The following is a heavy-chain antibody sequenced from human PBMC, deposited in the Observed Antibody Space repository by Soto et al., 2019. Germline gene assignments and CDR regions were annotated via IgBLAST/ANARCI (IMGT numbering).Heavy chain of an antibody. J-gene: IGHJ4*02. CDR3: PRLLDDSRGYYYFDY. V-gene: IGHV4-38-2*02. CDR1: GYSISSGYY. D-gene: IGHD3-22*01. Sequence: SETLSLTCTVPGYSISSGYYWGWIRQPPGNGLEWIGSIFHSGNTYDNPSLKSRVTMSVDMSKNQFSLKLSSVTAADTAVYFCPRLLDDSRGYYYFDYWGQGTLVTVSS. CDR2: IFHSGNT.